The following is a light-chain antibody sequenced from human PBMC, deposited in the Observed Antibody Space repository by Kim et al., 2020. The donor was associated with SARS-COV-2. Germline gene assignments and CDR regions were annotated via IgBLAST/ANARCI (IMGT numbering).Light chain of an antibody. CDR1: QSVGSN. Sequence: SPGERATPSCRASQSVGSNVAWYTQKPGQAPRLLFYGASTGATDIPARFSGSVCGTEFTLIISGLQSEDLADYFCQQYNDCHPWTFGQGTKVDIK. J-gene: IGKJ1*01. CDR2: GAS. CDR3: QQYNDCHPWT. V-gene: IGKV3-15*01.